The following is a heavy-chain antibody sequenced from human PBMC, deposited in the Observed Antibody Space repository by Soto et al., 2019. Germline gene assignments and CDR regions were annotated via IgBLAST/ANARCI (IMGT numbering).Heavy chain of an antibody. J-gene: IGHJ6*02. D-gene: IGHD3-16*02. V-gene: IGHV3-74*01. CDR3: ARGIYLKYGLDV. CDR2: INTDGSTT. Sequence: EVQLVESGGGLVQPGGSLRLSCAASEFTFNNYWMHWVRQVPGKGLEWVARINTDGSTTNYANSVMGRFTISRDNADHTVYLQMTRLKAEATAVYYCARGIYLKYGLDVWGQGDTVPVSS. CDR1: EFTFNNYW.